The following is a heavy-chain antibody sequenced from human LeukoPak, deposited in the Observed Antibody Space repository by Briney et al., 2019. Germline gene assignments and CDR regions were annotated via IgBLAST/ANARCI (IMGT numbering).Heavy chain of an antibody. CDR2: INHSGST. D-gene: IGHD6-19*01. J-gene: IGHJ5*02. CDR1: GGSLSGYY. Sequence: SETLSLTCAVYGGSLSGYYWSWIRQPPGKGLEWIGEINHSGSTNHNPSLKSRVTISVDTSKNQFSLKLSSVTAADTAVYYCARAGRNGWYQNWFDPWGQGTLVTVSS. CDR3: ARAGRNGWYQNWFDP. V-gene: IGHV4-34*01.